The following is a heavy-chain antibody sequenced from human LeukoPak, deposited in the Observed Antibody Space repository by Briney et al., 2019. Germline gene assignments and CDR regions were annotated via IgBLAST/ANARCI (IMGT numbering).Heavy chain of an antibody. V-gene: IGHV4-34*01. CDR2: INHSGST. D-gene: IGHD3-10*01. CDR3: ARHSSITMVRGVIPYYYYMDV. J-gene: IGHJ6*03. CDR1: GGSFSGYY. Sequence: SETLSLTCAVYGGSFSGYYWSWIRQPPGKGLEWIGEINHSGSTNYNPSLKSRVTISVDTSKNQFSLKLSSVTAADTAVYYCARHSSITMVRGVIPYYYYMDVWGKGTTVTISS.